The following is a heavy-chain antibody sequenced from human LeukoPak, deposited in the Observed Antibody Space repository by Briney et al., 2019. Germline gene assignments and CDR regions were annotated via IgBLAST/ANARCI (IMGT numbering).Heavy chain of an antibody. Sequence: SETLSLTCAVYGGSFSGYYWSWLRQPPGKGLEWIGYISYTGHTNYYPSLKSRVTISLDTSKNQFSLRLTSMTAADTAVYYCARRGGSSWLDFWGQGTLVTVSS. J-gene: IGHJ4*02. CDR2: ISYTGHT. CDR3: ARRGGSSWLDF. V-gene: IGHV4-59*08. CDR1: GGSFSGYY. D-gene: IGHD6-13*01.